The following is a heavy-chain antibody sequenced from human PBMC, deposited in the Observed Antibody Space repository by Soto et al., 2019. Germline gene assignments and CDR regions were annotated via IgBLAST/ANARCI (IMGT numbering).Heavy chain of an antibody. CDR3: ASNYDFSFYHGMDV. J-gene: IGHJ6*02. CDR2: IIPIFGTA. D-gene: IGHD3-3*01. V-gene: IGHV1-69*13. Sequence: SVKVSCKASGGTFSSYAISWVRQAPGQGLEWMGGIIPIFGTANYAQKFQGRVTITADESTSTAYMELSSLRSEDTAVYYCASNYDFSFYHGMDVWGQGTTVTVSS. CDR1: GGTFSSYA.